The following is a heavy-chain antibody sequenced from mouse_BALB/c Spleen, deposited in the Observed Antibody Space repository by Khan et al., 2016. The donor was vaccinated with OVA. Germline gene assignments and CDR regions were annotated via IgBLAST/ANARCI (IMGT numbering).Heavy chain of an antibody. D-gene: IGHD1-1*01. CDR2: ISSGGSYT. CDR3: TRLAYYYNSEGFAY. J-gene: IGHJ3*01. V-gene: IGHV5-6*01. Sequence: EVELVESGGDLVKPGGSLKLSCAASGFTFSTYGMSWVRQTPDKRLEWVSAISSGGSYTYYPDSVTGRFTISRDNAKNTLYLQMSSLKSEETAMYYCTRLAYYYNSEGFAYWGQGTLVTVSA. CDR1: GFTFSTYG.